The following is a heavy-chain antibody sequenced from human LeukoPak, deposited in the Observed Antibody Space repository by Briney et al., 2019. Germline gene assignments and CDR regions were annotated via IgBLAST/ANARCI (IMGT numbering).Heavy chain of an antibody. CDR1: EYTFSGYY. V-gene: IGHV1-2*02. CDR3: ARALTGLMDY. Sequence: ASVKVSCKASEYTFSGYYIHWVRQGPGQGLEWMGWMNPTSGGTKFAQKFQGRVTMTRDTSINTAYMELSSLRSDDTAVYYCARALTGLMDYWGQGTLVTVSS. J-gene: IGHJ4*02. CDR2: MNPTSGGT. D-gene: IGHD7-27*01.